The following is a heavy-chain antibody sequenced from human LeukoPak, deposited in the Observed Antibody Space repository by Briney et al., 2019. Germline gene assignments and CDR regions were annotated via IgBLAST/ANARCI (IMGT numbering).Heavy chain of an antibody. Sequence: PGRSLTLACAASAFIFSGYWMSCVRQPAGKGMEWVANIKQNGTEKQYEASGRYRFTISRDNAKNSLYLQMNRLRIEDTAVYYCARDSVVGAAEYWGQGTLVTVSS. CDR2: IKQNGTEK. D-gene: IGHD6-13*01. J-gene: IGHJ4*02. CDR3: ARDSVVGAAEY. CDR1: AFIFSGYW. V-gene: IGHV3-7*01.